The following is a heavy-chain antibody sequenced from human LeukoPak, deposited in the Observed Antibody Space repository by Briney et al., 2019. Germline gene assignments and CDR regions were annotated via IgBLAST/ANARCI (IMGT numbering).Heavy chain of an antibody. CDR2: INTDGSST. D-gene: IGHD2-15*01. J-gene: IGHJ6*02. Sequence: GGSLRLSCAASGFTFSSYWMHWVRQAPGKGLVWVSRINTDGSSTSYADSVKGRFTISRDNSKNTLYLQMNSLRAEDTAVYYCARDLPGYCSGGSCYSGGYGMDVWGQGTTVTVSS. V-gene: IGHV3-74*01. CDR3: ARDLPGYCSGGSCYSGGYGMDV. CDR1: GFTFSSYW.